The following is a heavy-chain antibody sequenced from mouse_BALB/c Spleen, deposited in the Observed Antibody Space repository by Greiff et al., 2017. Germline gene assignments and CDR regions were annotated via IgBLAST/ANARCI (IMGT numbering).Heavy chain of an antibody. Sequence: EVQLQQSGPGLVKPSQSLSLTCTVTGYSITSDYAWNWIRQFPGNKLEWMGYISYSGSTSYNPSLKSRISITRDTSKNQFFLQLNSVTTEDTATYYCGRYDYDGPWFAYWGQGTLVTVSA. D-gene: IGHD2-4*01. J-gene: IGHJ3*01. CDR1: GYSITSDYA. V-gene: IGHV3-2*02. CDR3: GRYDYDGPWFAY. CDR2: ISYSGST.